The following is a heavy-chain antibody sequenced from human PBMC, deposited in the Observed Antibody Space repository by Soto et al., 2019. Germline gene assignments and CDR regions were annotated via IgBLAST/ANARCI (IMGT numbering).Heavy chain of an antibody. J-gene: IGHJ4*02. CDR2: ISSSSSYI. CDR1: GGSISSST. CDR3: ASRSLYDSFDY. D-gene: IGHD3-22*01. V-gene: IGHV3-21*01. Sequence: ETLSLTCTVSGGSISSSTYYWGWMRQPPGKGLEWVSSISSSSSYIYYADSVKGRFTISRDNAKNSLYLQMNSLRAVDTAVYNCASRSLYDSFDYWGQGTLVTVSS.